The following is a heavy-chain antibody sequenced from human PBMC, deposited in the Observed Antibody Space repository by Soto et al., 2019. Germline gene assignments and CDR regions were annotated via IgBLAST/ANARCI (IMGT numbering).Heavy chain of an antibody. CDR1: GFTFISYA. J-gene: IGHJ4*02. CDR3: AKDLIPLNYGFYFDY. CDR2: ISGSGGST. V-gene: IGHV3-23*01. D-gene: IGHD4-17*01. Sequence: GGSLRLSCAASGFTFISYAMSWVRQAPGKGLEWVSAISGSGGSTYYADSVKGRFTISRDNSKNTLYLQMNSLRAEDTAVYYCAKDLIPLNYGFYFDYWGQGTLVTVSS.